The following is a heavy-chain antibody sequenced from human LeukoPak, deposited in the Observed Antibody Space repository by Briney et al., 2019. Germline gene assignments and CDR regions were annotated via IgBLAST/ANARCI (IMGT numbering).Heavy chain of an antibody. D-gene: IGHD3-10*01. V-gene: IGHV3-15*01. CDR2: LKSKTDGGTT. CDR1: GFTFSNAW. Sequence: GGPLRLSCAASGFTFSNAWMSWVRQAPGKGLEWVGRLKSKTDGGTTDYAAPVKGRFTISRDDSKNTLYLQMNSLKTEDTAVYYCTTGNSYWGQGTLVTVSS. J-gene: IGHJ4*02. CDR3: TTGNSY.